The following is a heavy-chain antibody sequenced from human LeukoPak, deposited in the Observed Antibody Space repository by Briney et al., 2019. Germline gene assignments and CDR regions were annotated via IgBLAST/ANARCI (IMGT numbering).Heavy chain of an antibody. D-gene: IGHD6-19*01. CDR1: GITLSSYW. CDR3: ARARIAVAVYYFDC. J-gene: IGHJ4*02. V-gene: IGHV3-7*04. Sequence: PGGSLRLSCAASGITLSSYWMSWVRQAPGKGLEWVANIKQDGSEKYYVDSVKGRFTISRDNAKNSLYLQMNSLRAEDTAMYYCARARIAVAVYYFDCWGQGTLVTVS. CDR2: IKQDGSEK.